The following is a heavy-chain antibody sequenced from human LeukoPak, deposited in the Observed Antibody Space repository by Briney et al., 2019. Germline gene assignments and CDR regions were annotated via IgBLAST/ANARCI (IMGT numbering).Heavy chain of an antibody. CDR1: GFTFSSYA. Sequence: GGSLRLSCAASGFTFSSYAMSWVRQAPGKGLEWVSAISGSGGSTYYADSVKGRFTISRDNSKNTLYLRMNSLRAEDAAVYYCATGDDSNYFDYWGQGTLVTVSS. CDR3: ATGDDSNYFDY. D-gene: IGHD3-9*01. CDR2: ISGSGGST. J-gene: IGHJ4*02. V-gene: IGHV3-23*01.